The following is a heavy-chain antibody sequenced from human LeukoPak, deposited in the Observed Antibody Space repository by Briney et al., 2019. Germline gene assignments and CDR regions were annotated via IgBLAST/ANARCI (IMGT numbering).Heavy chain of an antibody. CDR2: INPDGSTI. J-gene: IGHJ3*02. Sequence: GGSLRLSCAASGFTFSNYWVHWVRQAPGKGLVWVSRINPDGSTINYADSVKGRFTSSRDNAKNTLYLQMNSLRAEDTAVYYCAREGVGYPDAFDIWGQGTMVTVSS. V-gene: IGHV3-74*01. CDR3: AREGVGYPDAFDI. CDR1: GFTFSNYW. D-gene: IGHD2-15*01.